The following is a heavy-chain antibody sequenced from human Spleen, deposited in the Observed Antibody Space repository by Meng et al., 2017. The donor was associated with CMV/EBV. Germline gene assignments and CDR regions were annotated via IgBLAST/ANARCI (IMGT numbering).Heavy chain of an antibody. CDR3: AKGRGSSTSSYDY. CDR1: GFDFSNHW. Sequence: AASGFDFSNHWMSWVRQAPGKGLEWVSTITGSGGSTYYADSVKGRFTLSRDNSKNTLYLQMNSLRVEDTAVYYCAKGRGSSTSSYDYWGQGTLVTVSS. V-gene: IGHV3-23*01. CDR2: ITGSGGST. J-gene: IGHJ4*02. D-gene: IGHD2-2*01.